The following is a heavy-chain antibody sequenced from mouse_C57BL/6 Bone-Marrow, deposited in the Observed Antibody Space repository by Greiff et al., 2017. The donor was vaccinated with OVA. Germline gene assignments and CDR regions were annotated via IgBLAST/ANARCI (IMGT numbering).Heavy chain of an antibody. Sequence: EVQGVESGGGLVQPGGSLKLSCAASGFTFSDYYMYWVRQTPEKRLEWVAYISNGGGSTYYPDTVKGRFTISRDNAKNTLYLQMSRLKSEDTAMYYCARHYGSSPYYYAMDYWGQGTSVTVSS. CDR2: ISNGGGST. V-gene: IGHV5-12*01. CDR1: GFTFSDYY. J-gene: IGHJ4*01. D-gene: IGHD1-1*01. CDR3: ARHYGSSPYYYAMDY.